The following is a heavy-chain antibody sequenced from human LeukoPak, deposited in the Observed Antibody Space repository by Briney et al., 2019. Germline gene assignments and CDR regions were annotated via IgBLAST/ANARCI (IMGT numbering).Heavy chain of an antibody. CDR1: GISFSNYA. CDR3: ARGGGVVALQR. Sequence: TGGSLRLSCVASGISFSNYAMHWVRQAPGKGLEWVAVISDDGTKKYYGDSEKGRFTISRDNSKNTLFLQMNSLRAEDTAVYYCARGGGVVALQRWGQGTLVTVSS. V-gene: IGHV3-30-3*01. J-gene: IGHJ1*01. D-gene: IGHD3-22*01. CDR2: ISDDGTKK.